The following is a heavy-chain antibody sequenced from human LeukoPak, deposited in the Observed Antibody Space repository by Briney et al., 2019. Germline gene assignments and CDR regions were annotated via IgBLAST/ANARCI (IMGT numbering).Heavy chain of an antibody. J-gene: IGHJ3*02. D-gene: IGHD3-22*01. V-gene: IGHV3-20*04. Sequence: PGGSLRLSCAASGFTFDDYGMSWVRQAPGKGLEWVSGINWNGGSTGYADSVKGRFTISRDNAKNSLYLQMNSLRAEDTAVYYCARFEGAYYYDSSGYYYRRDAFDIWGQGTMVTVSS. CDR3: ARFEGAYYYDSSGYYYRRDAFDI. CDR2: INWNGGST. CDR1: GFTFDDYG.